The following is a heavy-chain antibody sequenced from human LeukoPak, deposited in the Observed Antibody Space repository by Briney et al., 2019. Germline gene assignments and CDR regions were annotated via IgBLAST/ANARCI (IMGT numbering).Heavy chain of an antibody. CDR1: GFSFGSDW. CDR2: IRPDGGEK. J-gene: IGHJ4*02. V-gene: IGHV3-7*01. D-gene: IGHD6-19*01. Sequence: GGSLRPSCAASGFSFGSDWMSWLRQAPGKGLEWVANIRPDGGEKYYVDSVKGRFTISRDNAKNSLFLQMSSLRAEDTAVYFCARDGSGWSKYWGQGTLVTVSS. CDR3: ARDGSGWSKY.